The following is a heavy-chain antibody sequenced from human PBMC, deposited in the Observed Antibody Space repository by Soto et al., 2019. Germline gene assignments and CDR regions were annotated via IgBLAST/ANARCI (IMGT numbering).Heavy chain of an antibody. CDR3: ARLGLNYWFDP. J-gene: IGHJ5*02. Sequence: SATLSLTCAVSGGSISSGGYSWSWIRQPPGKGLEWIGYIYHSGSTYYNPSLKSRVTISVDRSKNQFSLKLSSVTAADTAVYYCARLGLNYWFDPWGQGTLVTVSS. V-gene: IGHV4-30-2*01. D-gene: IGHD7-27*01. CDR1: GGSISSGGYS. CDR2: IYHSGST.